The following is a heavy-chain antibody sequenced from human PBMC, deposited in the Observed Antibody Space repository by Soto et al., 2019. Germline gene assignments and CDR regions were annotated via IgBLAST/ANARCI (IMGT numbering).Heavy chain of an antibody. CDR2: IIPVLDVE. D-gene: IGHD2-15*01. CDR1: GGSFTNFI. V-gene: IGHV1-69*02. Sequence: QVQLVQSGAEVKKPGSSVKVSCKASGGSFTNFIVTWVRQAPGQGLEWMGRIIPVLDVEYYAQKFQGRLTITADKSTNTAYMKLSSLSSEDTAVYYCAKSLIPGSATPSYYARDVWGLGTTVTVSS. J-gene: IGHJ6*02. CDR3: AKSLIPGSATPSYYARDV.